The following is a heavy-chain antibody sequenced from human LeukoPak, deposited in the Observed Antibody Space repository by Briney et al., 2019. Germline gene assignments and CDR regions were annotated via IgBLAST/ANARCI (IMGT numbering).Heavy chain of an antibody. CDR3: AREPGLRYFDL. CDR2: ISSSGSTI. Sequence: GGSLRLSCAASGFTFSSYEMNWVRQAPGKGLEWVSYISSSGSTIYYADSVKGRFTISRDNAKNSLYLQMNSLRAEDTAGYYCAREPGLRYFDLWGRGTLVTVSS. D-gene: IGHD1-14*01. CDR1: GFTFSSYE. V-gene: IGHV3-48*03. J-gene: IGHJ2*01.